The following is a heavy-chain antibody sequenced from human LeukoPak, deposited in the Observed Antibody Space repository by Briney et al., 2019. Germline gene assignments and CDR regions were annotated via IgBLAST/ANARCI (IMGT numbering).Heavy chain of an antibody. V-gene: IGHV1-8*01. CDR2: MNPNSGNT. CDR3: ARGAAAGPPETYYYYYYMDV. CDR1: GYTFTSYD. J-gene: IGHJ6*03. Sequence: ASVKVSCKASGYTFTSYDINWVRQATGQGLEWMGWMNPNSGNTGYAQKFQGRVTMTRNTSISTAYMELSSLRSEDTAVYYCARGAAAGPPETYYYYYYMDVWGKGTTVTISS. D-gene: IGHD6-13*01.